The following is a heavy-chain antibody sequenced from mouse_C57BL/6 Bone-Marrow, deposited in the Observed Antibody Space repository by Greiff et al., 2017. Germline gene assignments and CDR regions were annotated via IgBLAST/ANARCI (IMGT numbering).Heavy chain of an antibody. D-gene: IGHD1-1*01. CDR1: GFTFSSYG. V-gene: IGHV5-6*02. J-gene: IGHJ2*01. Sequence: EVMLVESGGDLVKPGGSLKLSCAASGFTFSSYGMSWVRQTPDKRLEWVATISSSGSDTYYPDSVKGRFTFSRDNAKKALYRQMSSLKSEDTAMYYCARRGYGSKFDYWGQGTTLTVSS. CDR3: ARRGYGSKFDY. CDR2: ISSSGSDT.